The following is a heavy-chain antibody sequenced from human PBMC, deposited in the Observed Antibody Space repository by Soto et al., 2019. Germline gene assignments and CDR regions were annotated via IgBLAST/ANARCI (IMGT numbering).Heavy chain of an antibody. CDR1: GFIFTSYA. CDR3: ARDWYYYGSGSYYPFDY. CDR2: ISSSSGTI. V-gene: IGHV3-48*02. D-gene: IGHD3-10*01. Sequence: GGSLRLSCAASGFIFTSYAMNWVRQAPGKGLEWVSYISSSSGTIYYTDSVKGRFTISRDNTKNSLYLQMNSLRDEDTAVYYCARDWYYYGSGSYYPFDYWGQGTLVTVSS. J-gene: IGHJ4*02.